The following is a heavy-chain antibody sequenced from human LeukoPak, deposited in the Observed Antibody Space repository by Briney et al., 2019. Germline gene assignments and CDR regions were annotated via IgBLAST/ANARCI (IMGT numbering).Heavy chain of an antibody. CDR1: GFTFDDYG. Sequence: GGSLRLSCAASGFTFDDYGMSWVRQAPGKGLEWVSGINWNGGSTGYADSVKGRFTISRDNAKNSLYLQMNSLRAEDTALYYCARAVRYFDYLLGPPDYWGQGTLVTVSS. V-gene: IGHV3-20*04. CDR3: ARAVRYFDYLLGPPDY. D-gene: IGHD3-9*01. CDR2: INWNGGST. J-gene: IGHJ4*02.